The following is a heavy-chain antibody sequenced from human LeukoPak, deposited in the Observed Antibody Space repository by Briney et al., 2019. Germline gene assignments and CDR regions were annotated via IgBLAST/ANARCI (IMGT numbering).Heavy chain of an antibody. D-gene: IGHD5-24*01. CDR3: ARPLNRSGWLQPGSNWFDP. CDR1: GGSISSYY. Sequence: SETLSLTCTVSGGSISSYYWSWIRQPPGKGLEWIGYIYYSGSTNYNPSLKSRVTISVDTSKNQFSLQLSSVTAADTAVYYCARPLNRSGWLQPGSNWFDPWGQGTLVTVSS. V-gene: IGHV4-59*01. J-gene: IGHJ5*02. CDR2: IYYSGST.